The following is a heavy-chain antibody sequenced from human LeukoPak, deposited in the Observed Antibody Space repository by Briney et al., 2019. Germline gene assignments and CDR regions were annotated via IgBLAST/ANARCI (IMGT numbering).Heavy chain of an antibody. J-gene: IGHJ4*02. CDR1: GGTFSSYA. D-gene: IGHD1-26*01. CDR3: TTDSDYSGSLAY. V-gene: IGHV3-15*01. Sequence: SCKASGGTFSSYAISWVRQAPGKGLEWVGRIKSKTDGGTTDYAAPVKGRFTISRDDSKNTLYLQMNSLKTEDTAVYYCTTDSDYSGSLAYWGQGTLVTVSS. CDR2: IKSKTDGGTT.